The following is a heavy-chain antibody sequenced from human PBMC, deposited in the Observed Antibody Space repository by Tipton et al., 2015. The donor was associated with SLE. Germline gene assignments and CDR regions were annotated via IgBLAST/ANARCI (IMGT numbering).Heavy chain of an antibody. Sequence: QLVQSGPEVKKPGSSVKVSCKASGGTFSSYAISWVRQAPGQGLEWMGGIIPIFGTANYAQKCQGRVTITADESTSTAYMELSSLRSEDTAVFYCARGGSSSWFPPYYYYGMDVWGQGTTVTVSS. D-gene: IGHD6-13*01. CDR1: GGTFSSYA. V-gene: IGHV1-69*01. J-gene: IGHJ6*02. CDR3: ARGGSSSWFPPYYYYGMDV. CDR2: IIPIFGTA.